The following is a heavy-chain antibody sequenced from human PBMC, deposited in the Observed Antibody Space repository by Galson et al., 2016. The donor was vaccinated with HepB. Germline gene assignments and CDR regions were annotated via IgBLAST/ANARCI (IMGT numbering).Heavy chain of an antibody. CDR3: ARGGYGDYGTVGDDY. D-gene: IGHD4-17*01. J-gene: IGHJ4*02. V-gene: IGHV3-48*02. CDR2: ISSSSSTI. CDR1: GFTFSSYS. Sequence: SLRLSCAASGFTFSSYSMNWVRQAPGKGLEWVSYISSSSSTIYYADSVKGRFTISRDNAKNSLYLQMNSLRDEDTAVYYCARGGYGDYGTVGDDYWGQGTLVTVSS.